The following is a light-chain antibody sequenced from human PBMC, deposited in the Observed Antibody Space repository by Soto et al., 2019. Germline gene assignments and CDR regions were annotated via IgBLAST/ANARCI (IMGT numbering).Light chain of an antibody. J-gene: IGKJ1*01. V-gene: IGKV1-9*01. CDR2: TAS. Sequence: DIQLTQSPSFLSASVGDRVTITCRASQGIRSYLAWYQQKPGKVPKLVIYTASTLESGVPSRFSGSGSGTEFTLTISSLQPEDFATYYCQQLNTYPWTFGQGTKVDI. CDR3: QQLNTYPWT. CDR1: QGIRSY.